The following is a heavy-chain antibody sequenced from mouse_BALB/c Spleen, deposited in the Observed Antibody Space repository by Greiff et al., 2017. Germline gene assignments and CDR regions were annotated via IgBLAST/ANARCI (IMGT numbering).Heavy chain of an antibody. CDR1: GYTFTNYW. V-gene: IGHV1-63*02. J-gene: IGHJ4*01. CDR2: IYRGGGST. Sequence: QVQLQQSGAGLVRPGTSLKISCTASGYTFTNYWLGWVEQTPGHGLEWIGDIYRGGGSTNYNETFKGRATLTADTSTSTVYMQLSSLTSEDTAVYYCARSDYYYAMDYWGQGTSVTVSS. CDR3: ARSDYYYAMDY.